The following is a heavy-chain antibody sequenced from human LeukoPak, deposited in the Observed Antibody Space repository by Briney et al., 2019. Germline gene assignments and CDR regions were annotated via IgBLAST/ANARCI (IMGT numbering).Heavy chain of an antibody. CDR3: AKPVCCGGTSRRVPGVYCFDY. CDR1: GFTFSSYA. CDR2: ISGSGSTT. V-gene: IGHV3-23*01. Sequence: GGSLRLSCAASGFTFSSYAMSWVRQAPGKGLEWVSAISGSGSTTYYADSVKGRFTISRDNSRNSLFLQLNSLRAEDTAIYYCAKPVCCGGTSRRVPGVYCFDYWGQGTLVTVSS. D-gene: IGHD2-21*01. J-gene: IGHJ4*02.